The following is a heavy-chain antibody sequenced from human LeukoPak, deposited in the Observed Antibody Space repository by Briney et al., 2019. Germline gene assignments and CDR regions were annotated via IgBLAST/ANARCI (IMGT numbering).Heavy chain of an antibody. D-gene: IGHD5-12*01. V-gene: IGHV3-23*01. CDR3: AKMVTRDIVEDY. J-gene: IGHJ4*02. Sequence: PGGSLRLSCAASGFTFSSYAMSWVRQAPGKGLEWVSAISGSGGSTYYADSVKGRFTVSRDNSKNTLYLQMNSLRAEDTAVYYCAKMVTRDIVEDYWGQGTLVTVSS. CDR2: ISGSGGST. CDR1: GFTFSSYA.